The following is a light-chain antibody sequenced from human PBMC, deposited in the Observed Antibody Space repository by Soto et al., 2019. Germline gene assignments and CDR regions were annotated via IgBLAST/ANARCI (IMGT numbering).Light chain of an antibody. Sequence: IQMTQSPSSLSASLGDRVTITCRASQNINNNLNWYQKRPGEAPKLLIYAASSLQSGVPSRFNGGGSGTDFTLTITSLQSGDLATYYCQQSYGSPLTFGGGTKVEIK. J-gene: IGKJ4*01. CDR1: QNINNN. CDR2: AAS. CDR3: QQSYGSPLT. V-gene: IGKV1-39*01.